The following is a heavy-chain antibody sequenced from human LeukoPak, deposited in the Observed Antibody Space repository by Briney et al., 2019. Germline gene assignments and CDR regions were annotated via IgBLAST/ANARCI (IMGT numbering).Heavy chain of an antibody. D-gene: IGHD6-13*01. CDR2: ISSSGSTI. J-gene: IGHJ6*03. CDR1: GFTFSSYD. V-gene: IGHV3-48*03. CDR3: ARDPRSSWNYYYYMDV. Sequence: GGSLRLSCAASGFTFSSYDINWVRQAPGMGLEWVSYISSSGSTIYYADSVKGRFTISRDNAKNSLYLQMNSLRAEDTAVYYCARDPRSSWNYYYYMDVWGKGTTVTVSS.